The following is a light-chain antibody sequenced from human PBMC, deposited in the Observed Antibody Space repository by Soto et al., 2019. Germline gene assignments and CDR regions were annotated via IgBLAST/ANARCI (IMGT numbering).Light chain of an antibody. CDR1: QSVSSSY. CDR3: QQDGSSRT. V-gene: IGKV3-20*01. Sequence: EIVLTQSPGTLSLSPGERATLSCRASQSVSSSYLAWYQQKPGQAPRLLIYGASSRATGIPDRFSGSGSGTDCTLTISRLEAEDFAVYYCQQDGSSRTFGQGTKVEIK. CDR2: GAS. J-gene: IGKJ1*01.